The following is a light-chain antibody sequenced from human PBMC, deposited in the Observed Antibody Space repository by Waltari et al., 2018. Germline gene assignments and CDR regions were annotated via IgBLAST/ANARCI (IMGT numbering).Light chain of an antibody. CDR1: QDITNY. CDR2: ATS. Sequence: DVQMTQSPSSLSASIGDRVTITCQASQDITNYLNWYQQKPGKAPNLLIYATSNLESGVPSRFSGSGAGTLFTVTISSLQPEDIATYYCQQYDRLPLTFGPGTTVDV. CDR3: QQYDRLPLT. V-gene: IGKV1-33*01. J-gene: IGKJ3*01.